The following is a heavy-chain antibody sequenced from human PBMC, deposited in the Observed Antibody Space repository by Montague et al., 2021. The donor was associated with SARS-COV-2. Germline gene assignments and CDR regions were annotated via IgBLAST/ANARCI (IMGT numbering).Heavy chain of an antibody. V-gene: IGHV3-33*01. D-gene: IGHD3-10*01. J-gene: IGHJ4*02. CDR3: ARDLKSGRYFDY. CDR1: GFPFNVFG. Sequence: SLRLSCAVSGFPFNVFGMHWVRQAPGKGLEWVAIIGHDGTYQKYADSVRGRFTISRDNPKNTLYLQTDSLRADDTAVYYCARDLKSGRYFDYCGQGTQVTVSS. CDR2: IGHDGTYQ.